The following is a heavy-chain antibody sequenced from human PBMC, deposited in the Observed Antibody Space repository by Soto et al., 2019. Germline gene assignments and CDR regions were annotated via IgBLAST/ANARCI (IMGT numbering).Heavy chain of an antibody. J-gene: IGHJ6*02. CDR1: GFTFTSSA. Sequence: QMQLVQSGPEVKKPGTSVKVSCKASGFTFTSSAVQWVRQARGQRLEWIGWIVVGSGNTNYAQKFQERVTITRDMSTSTAYMELSSLRSEDAAVYYCAAPLWLQPYYYYGMDVWGQGTTVTVSS. CDR2: IVVGSGNT. CDR3: AAPLWLQPYYYYGMDV. V-gene: IGHV1-58*01. D-gene: IGHD5-18*01.